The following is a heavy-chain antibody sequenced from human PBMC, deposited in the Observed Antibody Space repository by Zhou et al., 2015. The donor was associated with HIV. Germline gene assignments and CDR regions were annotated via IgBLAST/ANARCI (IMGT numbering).Heavy chain of an antibody. CDR3: ASSFLPYV. Sequence: QVQLVQSGAEEKKPGASVKVSCKASGYTFAGYYIHWVRQAPGQGLEWMGWINPNSGDTDYAQKFQGRVTMTRDTSINTAYMELSRLGSDDTAVYYCASSFLPYVWGQGTMVTVSS. CDR2: INPNSGDT. CDR1: GYTFAGYY. J-gene: IGHJ3*01. V-gene: IGHV1-2*02. D-gene: IGHD3-3*02.